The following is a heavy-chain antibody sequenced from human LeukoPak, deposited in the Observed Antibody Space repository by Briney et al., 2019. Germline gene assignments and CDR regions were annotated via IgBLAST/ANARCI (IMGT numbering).Heavy chain of an antibody. CDR1: GYSFDTYW. CDR2: IYPGDSDT. CDR3: ARSEMATVLSQDY. D-gene: IGHD5-24*01. V-gene: IGHV5-51*01. Sequence: GESLKISCKGFGYSFDTYWIGWVRQMPGKGLEWMGIIYPGDSDTRYSPSFQGQVTISADKSISTAYLQWSSLKASDTAMYYCARSEMATVLSQDYWGQGTLVTVSS. J-gene: IGHJ4*02.